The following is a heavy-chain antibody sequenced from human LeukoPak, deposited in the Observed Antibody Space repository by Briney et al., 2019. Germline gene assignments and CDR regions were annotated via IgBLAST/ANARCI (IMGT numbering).Heavy chain of an antibody. J-gene: IGHJ3*02. Sequence: ASVTVSCKASGYTFTGYYMHWVRQAPGQGLEWMGWINPNSGGTNYAPKFQGRVTMTRDTSISTAYVELRRLRCDDTAVYYCARDYCSGGSCYLGAFDIWGQGTMVTVSS. V-gene: IGHV1-2*02. CDR2: INPNSGGT. D-gene: IGHD2-15*01. CDR3: ARDYCSGGSCYLGAFDI. CDR1: GYTFTGYY.